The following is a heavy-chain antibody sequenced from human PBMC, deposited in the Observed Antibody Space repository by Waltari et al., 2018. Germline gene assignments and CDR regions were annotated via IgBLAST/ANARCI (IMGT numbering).Heavy chain of an antibody. V-gene: IGHV3-73*01. CDR3: TRGDCGPDCYLYFY. CDR1: GFTFSGSS. Sequence: EVQLVESGGGLVQPGGSLRVSCSASGFTFSGSSLHWVRQTSGKRLEWVGRIKDKTNGYATAYAASVNGRFTISRDDSKNTAYLQMNSLKTEDTAVYYCTRGDCGPDCYLYFYWGLGTLVTVSS. D-gene: IGHD2-21*02. J-gene: IGHJ4*02. CDR2: IKDKTNGYAT.